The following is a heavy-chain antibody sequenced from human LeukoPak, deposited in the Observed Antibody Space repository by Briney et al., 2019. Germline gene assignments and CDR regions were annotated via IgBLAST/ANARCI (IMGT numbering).Heavy chain of an antibody. Sequence: SETLSLTCTVSGVSISSSNSYYYWGWIRQPPGKGLEWIGSIYHSGSTYYNPSLKSRLIISVDTSKNQFSLKLASVTAADTAVYYCARWGWLQSVFDYWGQGTLVTVSS. CDR1: GVSISSSNSYYY. D-gene: IGHD5-24*01. CDR2: IYHSGST. J-gene: IGHJ4*02. V-gene: IGHV4-39*01. CDR3: ARWGWLQSVFDY.